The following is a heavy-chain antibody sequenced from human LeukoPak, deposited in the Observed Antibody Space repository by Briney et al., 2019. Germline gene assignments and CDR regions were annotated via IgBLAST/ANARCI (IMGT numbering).Heavy chain of an antibody. CDR3: ANLKQQLDDFDY. CDR1: GFTFSSYS. Sequence: GGSLRLSCAASGFTFSSYSMNWVRQAPGKGLEWVSAISDSGSSTYYAGSVKGRFTISRDNSRNTLSLQMNSLRAEDTAVYYCANLKQQLDDFDYWGQGTLVTVSS. V-gene: IGHV3-23*01. J-gene: IGHJ4*02. D-gene: IGHD6-13*01. CDR2: ISDSGSST.